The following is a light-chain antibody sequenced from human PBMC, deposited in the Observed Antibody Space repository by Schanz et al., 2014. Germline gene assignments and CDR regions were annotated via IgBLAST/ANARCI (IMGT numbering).Light chain of an antibody. CDR3: CSYAGSSTYV. J-gene: IGLJ1*01. CDR2: DVS. CDR1: SSDVGGYDY. V-gene: IGLV2-14*03. Sequence: QSALTQPASVSGSPGQSITISCTGTSSDVGGYDYVSWYQQHPGKAPKLMIYDVSNRPSGVSNRFSGSKSGNTASLTISGLQAEDEADYYCCSYAGSSTYVFGIGTKLTVL.